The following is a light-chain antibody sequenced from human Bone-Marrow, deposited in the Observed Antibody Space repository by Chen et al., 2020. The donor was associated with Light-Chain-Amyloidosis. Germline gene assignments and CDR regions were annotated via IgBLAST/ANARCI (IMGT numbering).Light chain of an antibody. CDR2: DAS. Sequence: EFVLTQSPATLSLSPGERATLSCRASQSVGSYLAWYQQKPGQAPRLLIYDASNRAIGIPARFSGSGSGTDFTLTISSLEPEDFAVYYCQQHSNWPPALTFGGGTKVEIK. J-gene: IGKJ4*01. CDR1: QSVGSY. V-gene: IGKV3-11*01. CDR3: QQHSNWPPALT.